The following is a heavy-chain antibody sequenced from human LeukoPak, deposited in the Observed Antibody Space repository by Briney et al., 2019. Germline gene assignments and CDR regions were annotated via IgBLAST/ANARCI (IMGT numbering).Heavy chain of an antibody. V-gene: IGHV1-69*05. J-gene: IGHJ4*02. CDR1: GGTFSSYA. CDR3: ASGDYYNSSDFDY. Sequence: SVKVSCKASGGTFSSYAISWVRQAPGQGLEWMGRIIPIFGTANYAQKFQGRVTITTDESTSTAYMELSSLRSEDTAVYYCASGDYYNSSDFDYWGQGTLVTVSS. CDR2: IIPIFGTA. D-gene: IGHD3-22*01.